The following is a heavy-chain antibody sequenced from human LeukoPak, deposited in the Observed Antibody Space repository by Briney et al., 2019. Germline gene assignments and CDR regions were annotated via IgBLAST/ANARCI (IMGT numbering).Heavy chain of an antibody. D-gene: IGHD5-18*01. V-gene: IGHV1-18*01. CDR1: GYTFSKYG. J-gene: IGHJ4*02. CDR2: ISANNGNT. Sequence: ASVKVSCKASGYTFSKYGISWVRQAPGQGLEWMGWISANNGNTNDAQRLQGRLTMTTDTSTSTAYMEVRSLRSDDTAVYYCARAVRGYSYAYLPYWGQGTLVTVSS. CDR3: ARAVRGYSYAYLPY.